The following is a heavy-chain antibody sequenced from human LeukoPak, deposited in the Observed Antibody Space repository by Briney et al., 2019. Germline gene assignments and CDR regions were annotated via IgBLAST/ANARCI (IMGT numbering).Heavy chain of an antibody. Sequence: GASVKISRKASGYTFTSYGISWVRQAPGQGLEWMGWISAYNGNTNYAQKLQGRVTMTTDTSTSTAYMELRSLRSDDTAVYYCASLGSYYRFDYWGQGTLVTVSS. CDR3: ASLGSYYRFDY. CDR1: GYTFTSYG. CDR2: ISAYNGNT. V-gene: IGHV1-18*01. J-gene: IGHJ4*02. D-gene: IGHD1-26*01.